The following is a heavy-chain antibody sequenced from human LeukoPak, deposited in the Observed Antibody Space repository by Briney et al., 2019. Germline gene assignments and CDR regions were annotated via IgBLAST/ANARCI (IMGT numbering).Heavy chain of an antibody. CDR1: GYTLTELS. V-gene: IGHV1-24*01. J-gene: IGHJ4*02. CDR3: AATLPVRGDVFDY. Sequence: ASVKVSCKVSGYTLTELSMHWVRQAPGKGLEWMGGFDPEDGETIYAQKFQGRVTMTEDTSTDTAYMELSSLRSEVTAVYYCAATLPVRGDVFDYWGQGTLVTVSS. D-gene: IGHD3-10*01. CDR2: FDPEDGET.